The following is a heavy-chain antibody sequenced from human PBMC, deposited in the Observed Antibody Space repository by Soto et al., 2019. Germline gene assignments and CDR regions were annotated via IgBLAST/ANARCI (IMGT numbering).Heavy chain of an antibody. V-gene: IGHV3-33*01. J-gene: IGHJ6*02. CDR3: TRATFDV. CDR2: IWFDGIKE. Sequence: PGGSLRLSCAVTGFDFTTYAMHWVRQTPDKGLEWVAIIWFDGIKEFYAESVRGRFTISIDTSKYTVFLQMNNVRAEDTALYYCTRATFDVWGQGTTVTVSS. CDR1: GFDFTTYA.